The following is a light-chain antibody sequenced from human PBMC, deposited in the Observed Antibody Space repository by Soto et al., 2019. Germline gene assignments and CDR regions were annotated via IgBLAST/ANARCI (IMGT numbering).Light chain of an antibody. Sequence: DIQMTQSPSTLSASVGDRVTITCRASQSITSWLAWYQQKPGKAPKLLIYKASSLESGVPSRFSDSGSGTEFTLTISSLQPDDFATYSCQQYNSSPYTFGQGTKLEIK. V-gene: IGKV1-5*03. J-gene: IGKJ2*01. CDR2: KAS. CDR1: QSITSW. CDR3: QQYNSSPYT.